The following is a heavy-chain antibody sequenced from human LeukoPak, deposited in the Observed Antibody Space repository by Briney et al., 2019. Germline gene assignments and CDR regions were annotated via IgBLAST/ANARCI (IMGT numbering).Heavy chain of an antibody. Sequence: SAPLSLTCAVSGGSISSGGYSLSWIRQPPGKGLEWIGYIYHSESTYYNPSLKSRVTISVDRSKTQFSLNLSSVTAADTAVYYCARVIGGAGSGYYYYGMDVWGQGTTVTVSS. CDR1: GGSISSGGYS. D-gene: IGHD1-26*01. CDR3: ARVIGGAGSGYYYYGMDV. J-gene: IGHJ6*02. CDR2: IYHSEST. V-gene: IGHV4-30-2*01.